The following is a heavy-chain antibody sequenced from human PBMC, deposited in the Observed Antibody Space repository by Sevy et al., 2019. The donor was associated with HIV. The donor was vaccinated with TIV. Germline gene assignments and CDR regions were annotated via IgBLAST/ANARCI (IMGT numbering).Heavy chain of an antibody. CDR2: LAPEDGER. CDR3: ASTREYYSDNSGYFDY. CDR1: GHTLTELP. D-gene: IGHD3-22*01. V-gene: IGHV1-24*01. J-gene: IGHJ4*02. Sequence: ASVKVSCKFSGHTLTELPIHWVRQAPGKRLEWMGRLAPEDGERIYAQKFQGRVTMTEDTSTDTAYMELSSLRSEDTALYYCASTREYYSDNSGYFDYWGQGTLVTVSS.